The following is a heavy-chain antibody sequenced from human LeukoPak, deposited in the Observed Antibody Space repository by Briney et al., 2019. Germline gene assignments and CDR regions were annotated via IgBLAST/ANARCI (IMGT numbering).Heavy chain of an antibody. J-gene: IGHJ1*01. Sequence: PGGSLRLSCAASGFTVSSNYMSWVRQAPGKGLEWVSVIYSGGSTYYADSVKGRFTISRDNSKNTLYLQMNSLRAEDTAMYYCAIVVVVAVSAEYFQHWGQGTLVTVSS. V-gene: IGHV3-53*01. CDR2: IYSGGST. CDR3: AIVVVVAVSAEYFQH. D-gene: IGHD2-15*01. CDR1: GFTVSSNY.